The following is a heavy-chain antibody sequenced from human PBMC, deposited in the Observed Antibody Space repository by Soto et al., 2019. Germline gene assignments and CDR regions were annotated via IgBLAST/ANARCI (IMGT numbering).Heavy chain of an antibody. V-gene: IGHV3-74*01. J-gene: IGHJ4*02. CDR2: INSDGRST. Sequence: GGSLRLSCVASTFTFRSYWMHWVRQAPGKGLVWVSRINSDGRSTSYADSVKGRFTISRDNAKNTLYLQMNSLRAEDTAVYYCASYYGSGSYWPTYWGQGTLVTVSS. D-gene: IGHD3-10*01. CDR3: ASYYGSGSYWPTY. CDR1: TFTFRSYW.